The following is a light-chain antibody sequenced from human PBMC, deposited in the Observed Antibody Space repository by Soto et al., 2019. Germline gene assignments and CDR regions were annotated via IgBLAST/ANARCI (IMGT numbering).Light chain of an antibody. J-gene: IGKJ5*01. V-gene: IGKV3-20*01. Sequence: EMEWRQTPGRLSWSAGEEATLSCRASHTVSKNYLAWYHQKPGQAPRLLIYASSTRATGIPDRFSGSGSGTDFTLTISRLEPEQIAVFYLQPYPVSPITFGRGTRLETK. CDR3: QPYPVSPIT. CDR2: ASS. CDR1: HTVSKNY.